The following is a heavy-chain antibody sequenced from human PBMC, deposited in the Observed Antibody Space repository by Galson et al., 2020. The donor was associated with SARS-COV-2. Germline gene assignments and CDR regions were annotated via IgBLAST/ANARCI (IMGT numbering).Heavy chain of an antibody. CDR3: ATGGYRIAVVGIKSNDAFDI. J-gene: IGHJ3*02. V-gene: IGHV1-24*01. D-gene: IGHD6-19*01. Sequence: ASVKVPCKVSGYTLTELSMHWVRQAPGKGLEWMGGFDPEDGETIYAQKFQGRVTMTEDTSTDTAYMELSSLRSEDTAVYYCATGGYRIAVVGIKSNDAFDIWGQGTMVTVSS. CDR2: FDPEDGET. CDR1: GYTLTELS.